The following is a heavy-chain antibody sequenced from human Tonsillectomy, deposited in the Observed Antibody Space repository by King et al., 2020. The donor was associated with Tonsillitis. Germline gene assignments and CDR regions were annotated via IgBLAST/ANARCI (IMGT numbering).Heavy chain of an antibody. CDR2: IDQDGSEK. V-gene: IGHV3-7*01. J-gene: IGHJ4*02. Sequence: VQLVESGGGLVQPGGSLRLSCAASGFTFSNYWMSWVRQAPGKGLEWVANIDQDGSEKFYVDSVKGRFTISRDNAKNSLYLQMNSLRAEDTAVYFCTTFWSGYFDYWGQGTLGTVSS. CDR3: TTFWSGYFDY. CDR1: GFTFSNYW. D-gene: IGHD3-3*01.